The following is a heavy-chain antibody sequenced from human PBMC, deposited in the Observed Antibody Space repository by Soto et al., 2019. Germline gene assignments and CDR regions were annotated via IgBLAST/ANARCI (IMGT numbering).Heavy chain of an antibody. D-gene: IGHD3-22*01. J-gene: IGHJ4*02. CDR2: IYHSGGT. CDR1: GGSINSGGYS. CDR3: ARGVYYDTEKYYFDY. Sequence: SETLSLTCAVSGGSINSGGYSWSWIRQPPGKGLEWIGYIYHSGGTYYNPSLKSRVTISVDRSKNQFSLRLSSVTAADTAVYYCARGVYYDTEKYYFDYWGQGTLVTVSS. V-gene: IGHV4-30-2*01.